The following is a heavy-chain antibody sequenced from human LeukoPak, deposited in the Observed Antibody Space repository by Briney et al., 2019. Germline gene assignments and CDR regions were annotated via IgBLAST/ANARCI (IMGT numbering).Heavy chain of an antibody. V-gene: IGHV3-48*04. J-gene: IGHJ4*02. Sequence: GGSLRLSCAASGFTFSSYSMNWVRQAPGKGLEWVSYISSSSSTIYYADSVKGRFTISRDNAKNSLYLQMNSLRAEDTAVYYCARDQGLYDSSGIRWGQGTLVTVSS. CDR3: ARDQGLYDSSGIR. CDR1: GFTFSSYS. D-gene: IGHD3-22*01. CDR2: ISSSSSTI.